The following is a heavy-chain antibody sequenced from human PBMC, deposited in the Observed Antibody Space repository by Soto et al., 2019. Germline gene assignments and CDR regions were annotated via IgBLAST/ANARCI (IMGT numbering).Heavy chain of an antibody. CDR2: ISYDGSNK. D-gene: IGHD1-1*01. CDR3: ARDSELERSPFDY. Sequence: PGGSLRLSCAASGFTFSSYAMHWVRQAPGKGLEWVAVISYDGSNKYYADSVKGRFTISRDNSKNTLYLQMNSLRAEDTAVYYCARDSELERSPFDYWGQGTLVTVSS. V-gene: IGHV3-30-3*01. J-gene: IGHJ4*02. CDR1: GFTFSSYA.